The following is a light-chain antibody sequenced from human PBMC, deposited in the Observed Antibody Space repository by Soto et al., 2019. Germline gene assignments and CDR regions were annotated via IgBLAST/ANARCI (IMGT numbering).Light chain of an antibody. CDR1: SSDVGGYNF. V-gene: IGLV2-14*03. Sequence: QAVVTQPASVSGSPGQSITISCTGTSSDVGGYNFVSWYQHHPGKAPKLIIYDVTNRPSGISNRFSGSKSGNTASLTISGLQAEDEADYYCTSSTSSITYVFGTGTKVTVL. J-gene: IGLJ1*01. CDR3: TSSTSSITYV. CDR2: DVT.